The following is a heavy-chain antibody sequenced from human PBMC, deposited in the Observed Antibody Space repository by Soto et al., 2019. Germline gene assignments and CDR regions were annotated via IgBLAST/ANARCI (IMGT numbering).Heavy chain of an antibody. CDR2: IYYSGST. V-gene: IGHV4-39*01. CDR1: GGSISSSSYY. CDR3: ASDYSGYYGMDV. D-gene: IGHD2-15*01. Sequence: SETLSLTCTVSGGSISSSSYYWGWIRQPPGKGLEWIGSIYYSGSTYYNPSLKSRVTISVDTSKNQFSLKLSSVTAADTAVYYCASDYSGYYGMDVWGQGTTVTVSS. J-gene: IGHJ6*02.